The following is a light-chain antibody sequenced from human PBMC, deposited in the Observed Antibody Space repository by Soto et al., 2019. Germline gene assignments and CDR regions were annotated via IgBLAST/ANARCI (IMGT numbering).Light chain of an antibody. V-gene: IGKV3-11*01. CDR3: QQRSNWPST. CDR1: QSVSGY. Sequence: EIVWTQSPAPLSLSPGNRATLSCRARQSVSGYLAWYQQKPGQAPRLLIYEASNRATGIPARFSGSGSGTDFTLTITSLEHEDFAVYYCQQRSNWPSTFGGGTKVEI. J-gene: IGKJ4*01. CDR2: EAS.